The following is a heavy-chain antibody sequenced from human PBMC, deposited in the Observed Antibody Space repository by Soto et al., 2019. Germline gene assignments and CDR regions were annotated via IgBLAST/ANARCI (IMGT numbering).Heavy chain of an antibody. J-gene: IGHJ2*01. V-gene: IGHV3-74*01. CDR3: ARNWYFDL. CDR2: SSSDGTST. Sequence: EVQLVESGGGLVQPGGSLRLSCAASGFTFSSYWMHWVRQAPGKGLVWVSRSSSDGTSTNNADSVKGRYTISRDNAKNTLYLQMSSLRAEDTAVYYCARNWYFDLWGRGTLVTVSS. CDR1: GFTFSSYW.